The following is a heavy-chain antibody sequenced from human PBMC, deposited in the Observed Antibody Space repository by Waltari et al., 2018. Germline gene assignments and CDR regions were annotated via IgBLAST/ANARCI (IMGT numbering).Heavy chain of an antibody. CDR2: IDHSGGT. D-gene: IGHD2-15*01. V-gene: IGHV4-34*02. Sequence: QVQLQQWGAGLLKPSATLSLTCAVYGGSFGAYSWSWIRQPPGKGLEWIGQIDHSGGTRYTPSLKSRVTVSLDTSKNQFSLKLSSVTAADTAVYYCASHCSGGTCYHGFDIWGQGTMVTVSS. CDR1: GGSFGAYS. J-gene: IGHJ3*02. CDR3: ASHCSGGTCYHGFDI.